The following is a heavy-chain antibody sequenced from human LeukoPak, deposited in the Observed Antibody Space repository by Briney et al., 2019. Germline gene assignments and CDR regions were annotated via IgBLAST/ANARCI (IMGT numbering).Heavy chain of an antibody. CDR3: ARDLGAAADDYYYMDV. D-gene: IGHD6-13*01. J-gene: IGHJ6*03. Sequence: SETLSLTCAVSGGSINNYYWSWIRQPPGKGLEWIGYIYDSGSTNYNPSLQSRVTTSLDTSKNQVSLELSSVTAADTAVYYCARDLGAAADDYYYMDVWGKGTTVTVSS. CDR2: IYDSGST. V-gene: IGHV4-59*01. CDR1: GGSINNYY.